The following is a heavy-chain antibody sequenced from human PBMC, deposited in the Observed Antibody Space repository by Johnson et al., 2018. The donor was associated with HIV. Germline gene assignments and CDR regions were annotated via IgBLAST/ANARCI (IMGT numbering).Heavy chain of an antibody. CDR2: ISYDGSIK. CDR1: GFTLSSYA. V-gene: IGHV3-30*04. Sequence: VQLVESGGGVVQPGRSLRLSCAASGFTLSSYAMHWVRQAPGKGLEWVAVISYDGSIKYYTDYVKGRFTISRDNSKNTLFLQMNSLRVEDTAVYYCARPETATTIGAFDIWGQGTTVTVSS. CDR3: ARPETATTIGAFDI. D-gene: IGHD1-7*01. J-gene: IGHJ3*02.